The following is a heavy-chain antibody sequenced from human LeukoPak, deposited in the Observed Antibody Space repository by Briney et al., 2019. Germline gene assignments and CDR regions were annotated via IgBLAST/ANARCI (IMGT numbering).Heavy chain of an antibody. J-gene: IGHJ4*02. D-gene: IGHD6-13*01. Sequence: GGSLRLSCAASGFTFSSYSMNWVRQAPGKGLEGVSSISSIGSYIYYADSVKGRFTISRDNAKNSLYLQMNSLRAEDTAVYYCARDYGKSGRIDSSFGYWGQGSLVTVSS. CDR2: ISSIGSYI. V-gene: IGHV3-21*01. CDR3: ARDYGKSGRIDSSFGY. CDR1: GFTFSSYS.